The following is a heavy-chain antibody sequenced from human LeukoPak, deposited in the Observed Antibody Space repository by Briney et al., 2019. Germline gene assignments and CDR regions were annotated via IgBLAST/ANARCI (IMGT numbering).Heavy chain of an antibody. CDR3: ARVGYCSSTSCFQGAFDI. D-gene: IGHD2-2*01. J-gene: IGHJ3*02. CDR2: INHSGST. Sequence: SETLSLTCAVYGGSFSGYYWSWIRQPPGKGLEWIGEINHSGSTNYNPPLKSRVTISVDTSKNQFSLKLSSVTAADTAVYYCARVGYCSSTSCFQGAFDIWGQGTMVTVSS. CDR1: GGSFSGYY. V-gene: IGHV4-34*01.